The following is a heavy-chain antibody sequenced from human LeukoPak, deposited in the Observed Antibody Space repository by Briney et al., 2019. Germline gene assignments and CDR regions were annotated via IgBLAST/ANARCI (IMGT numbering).Heavy chain of an antibody. J-gene: IGHJ3*02. V-gene: IGHV3-15*01. CDR3: TTTTDIVVVPAADDAFDI. CDR1: GFTFSNAW. Sequence: GGSLRLSCAASGFTFSNAWMSWVRQAPGKGLEWVGRIKSKTDGGTTDYAAPVKGRFTISRDDSINTLYLQMNSLKTEDTAVYYCTTTTDIVVVPAADDAFDIWGQGTMVTVSS. CDR2: IKSKTDGGTT. D-gene: IGHD2-2*01.